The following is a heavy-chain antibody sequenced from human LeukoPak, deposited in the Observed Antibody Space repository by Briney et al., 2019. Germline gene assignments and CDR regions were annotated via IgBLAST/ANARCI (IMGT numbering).Heavy chain of an antibody. Sequence: GASVKASCKASGYTFTSYGISWVRQAPGQGLEWMGWISAYNGNTNYAQKLQGRVTMTTDTSTSTAYMELRSLRSDDTAVYYCARDPPPLLWFGELSPYYYGMDVWGKGTTVTVSS. CDR2: ISAYNGNT. V-gene: IGHV1-18*04. J-gene: IGHJ6*04. D-gene: IGHD3-10*01. CDR3: ARDPPPLLWFGELSPYYYGMDV. CDR1: GYTFTSYG.